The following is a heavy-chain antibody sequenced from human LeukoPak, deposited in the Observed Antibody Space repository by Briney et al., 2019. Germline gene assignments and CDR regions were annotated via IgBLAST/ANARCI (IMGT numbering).Heavy chain of an antibody. CDR3: AYNSGYNWQYFFDY. D-gene: IGHD6-25*01. CDR2: IDGGGGPT. Sequence: PGGSLRLSCAASGFTFRNYAMSWVHQAPGKGLEWVSVIDGGGGPTYYADSVKGRFTISRDNSKNTLYLQMNSLRAEDVAVYFCAYNSGYNWQYFFDYWGQGTLVTVSS. V-gene: IGHV3-23*01. CDR1: GFTFRNYA. J-gene: IGHJ4*02.